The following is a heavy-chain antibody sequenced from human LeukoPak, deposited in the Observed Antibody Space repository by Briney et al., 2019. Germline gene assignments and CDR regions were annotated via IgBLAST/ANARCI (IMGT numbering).Heavy chain of an antibody. Sequence: SETLSLTCTVSGGSISSYYWSWIRQPPGKGLEWIGYIYYSGSTNYNPSLKSRVTISVDTSKNQFSLKLSSVTAADTAVYYCARKSNYDFWSGYYRDNWFDPWGQGTLVTVSS. D-gene: IGHD3-3*01. J-gene: IGHJ5*02. V-gene: IGHV4-59*01. CDR3: ARKSNYDFWSGYYRDNWFDP. CDR1: GGSISSYY. CDR2: IYYSGST.